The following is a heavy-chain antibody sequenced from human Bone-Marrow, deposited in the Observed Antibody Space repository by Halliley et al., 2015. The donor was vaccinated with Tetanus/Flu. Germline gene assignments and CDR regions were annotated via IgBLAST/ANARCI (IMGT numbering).Heavy chain of an antibody. CDR3: ATRSTSGMRDFDY. D-gene: IGHD3-10*01. CDR2: IFPGDLKT. V-gene: IGHV5-51*01. J-gene: IGHJ4*02. Sequence: MGLIFPGDLKTKYSPSLQGQITISADKSISPAFLQWSSLKASDTAMYFCATRSTSGMRDFDYWGQGTLVTVSS.